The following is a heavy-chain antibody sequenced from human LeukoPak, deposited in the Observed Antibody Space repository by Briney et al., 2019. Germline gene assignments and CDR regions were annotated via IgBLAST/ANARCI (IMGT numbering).Heavy chain of an antibody. J-gene: IGHJ3*02. Sequence: ASVKVSCKASGYTFTSYDINWVRQATGQGLEWMGWMNPNSGNTGYAQKFQGRVTMTRNTSISTAYMELSSLRSEDTAVYYCAIWGYCSSTSCYRTGAFDIWGQGTMVTVSS. V-gene: IGHV1-8*01. CDR3: AIWGYCSSTSCYRTGAFDI. D-gene: IGHD2-2*02. CDR1: GYTFTSYD. CDR2: MNPNSGNT.